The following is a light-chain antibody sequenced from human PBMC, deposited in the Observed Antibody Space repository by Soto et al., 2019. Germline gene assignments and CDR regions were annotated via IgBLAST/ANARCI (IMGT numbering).Light chain of an antibody. Sequence: EIVLTQSPATLSLSPGERATLSCRASPSVSSYLAWYQQKPVQAPRLLIYDASNRATGIPARFSGSGSGTDFTLTISSLEPEDFAVYYCQQRSNWPRGTFGQGTKLEIK. V-gene: IGKV3-11*01. CDR3: QQRSNWPRGT. CDR1: PSVSSY. CDR2: DAS. J-gene: IGKJ2*02.